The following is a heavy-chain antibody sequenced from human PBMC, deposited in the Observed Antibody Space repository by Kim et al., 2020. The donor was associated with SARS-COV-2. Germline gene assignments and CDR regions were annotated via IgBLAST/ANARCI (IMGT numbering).Heavy chain of an antibody. J-gene: IGHJ4*02. D-gene: IGHD6-19*01. Sequence: ADSVKGRFTISRDNSKNTLYLQMNSLRAEDTAVYYCARDPGYSSGWYEDYWGQGTLVTVSS. CDR3: ARDPGYSSGWYEDY. V-gene: IGHV3-30*01.